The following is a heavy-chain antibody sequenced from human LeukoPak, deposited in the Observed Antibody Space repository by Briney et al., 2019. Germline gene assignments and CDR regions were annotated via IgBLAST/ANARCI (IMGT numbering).Heavy chain of an antibody. CDR3: ARAASVATDED. CDR1: GYTFTNYN. J-gene: IGHJ4*02. Sequence: ASLKVSCKASGYTFTNYNINWVRQATGLGLEWMGWMNPNSGNTGYAQKFQGRVTMTRNTSISTAYMELSTLRSEDTAVYYCARAASVATDEDWGQGTLVTVSS. D-gene: IGHD5-12*01. CDR2: MNPNSGNT. V-gene: IGHV1-8*01.